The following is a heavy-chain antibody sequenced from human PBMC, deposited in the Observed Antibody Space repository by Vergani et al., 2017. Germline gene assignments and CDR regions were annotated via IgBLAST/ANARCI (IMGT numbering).Heavy chain of an antibody. CDR1: GFTFSDYY. J-gene: IGHJ4*02. Sequence: QVQLVESGGGLVKPGGSLRLSCAASGFTFSDYYMSWIRQAPGKGLEWVSYISSSGSTTYYADSVKGRFTISRDNAKNSLYLQMNSLRAEDTAVYYCARNDIDVDTAMVTGIDYWGQGTLVTVSS. CDR3: ARNDIDVDTAMVTGIDY. V-gene: IGHV3-11*01. CDR2: ISSSGSTT. D-gene: IGHD5-18*01.